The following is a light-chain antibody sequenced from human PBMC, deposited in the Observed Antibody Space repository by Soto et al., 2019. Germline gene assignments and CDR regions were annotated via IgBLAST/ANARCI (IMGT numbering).Light chain of an antibody. Sequence: DIQMTQSPSAMSASVGDRVTITCRASQGISNYLAWFQQKPGKVPKRLIYAASSLQSGVPSRVSGSGSGKEFTLTISSLQPEELATYDCLLHNSYPPITFGPGTKVDIK. J-gene: IGKJ3*01. CDR2: AAS. CDR1: QGISNY. CDR3: LLHNSYPPIT. V-gene: IGKV1-17*03.